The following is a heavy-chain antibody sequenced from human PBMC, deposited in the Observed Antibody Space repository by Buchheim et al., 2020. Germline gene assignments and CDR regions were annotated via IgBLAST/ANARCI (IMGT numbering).Heavy chain of an antibody. CDR2: INTNTENP. V-gene: IGHV7-4-1*02. J-gene: IGHJ4*02. D-gene: IGHD1-26*01. CDR1: GYTFTTYP. CDR3: ASLVGASRGPFDY. Sequence: QVHLVQSGSEVREPGASVKVSCKASGYTFTTYPMNWVRQAPGQGLEWMGYINTNTENPSIAQAFTGRFVFSLTTSVTPANLQITNLEAEDTAVYYCASLVGASRGPFDYWGQGTL.